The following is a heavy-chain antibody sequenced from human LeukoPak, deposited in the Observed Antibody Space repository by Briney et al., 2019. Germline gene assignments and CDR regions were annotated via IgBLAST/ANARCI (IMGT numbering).Heavy chain of an antibody. D-gene: IGHD3-10*01. CDR1: GITVSKNA. J-gene: IGHJ5*02. CDR2: THADGAP. Sequence: HPARSLRLSSVAAGITVSKNAMSCVRQVPGSGLEWDSLTHADGAPHYADSVKGRFTLSRDNAKSTVYLEMNSMRPEDTAVYFCARDRAGRKAWVEFDPWGQGTLVTVSS. CDR3: ARDRAGRKAWVEFDP. V-gene: IGHV3-66*02.